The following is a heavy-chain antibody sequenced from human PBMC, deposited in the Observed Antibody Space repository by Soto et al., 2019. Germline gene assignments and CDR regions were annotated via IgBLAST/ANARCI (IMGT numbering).Heavy chain of an antibody. J-gene: IGHJ4*02. Sequence: QVQPQESGPGLVKPSETLSLTCTVSGGSISRYYWSWIRQPPGKGLEWIGYIYHGESPNYNPSLKSRTTMSVDGSKNQFSLKLNSVTAADTAVYYCERHGDYAALDYWCQGTLVTVSS. CDR3: ERHGDYAALDY. V-gene: IGHV4-59*08. D-gene: IGHD4-17*01. CDR1: GGSISRYY. CDR2: IYHGESP.